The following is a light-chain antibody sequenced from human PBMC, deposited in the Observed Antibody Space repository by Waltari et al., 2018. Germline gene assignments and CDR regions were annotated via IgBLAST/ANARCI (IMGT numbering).Light chain of an antibody. CDR2: DVS. CDR3: ISYTSSSTWV. CDR1: SSDVGGYNY. Sequence: QSALTQPASVSGSAGQSITISCTGTSSDVGGYNYVSWYQQHPGKAPKLIIYDVSNRPSGVSNRFSGSRSGNTASLTISGLQTEDEADYYCISYTSSSTWVFGGGTKLTVL. V-gene: IGLV2-14*03. J-gene: IGLJ3*02.